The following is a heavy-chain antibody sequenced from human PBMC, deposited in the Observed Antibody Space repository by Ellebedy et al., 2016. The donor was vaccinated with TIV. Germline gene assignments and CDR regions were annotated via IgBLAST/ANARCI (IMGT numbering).Heavy chain of an antibody. V-gene: IGHV3-11*01. Sequence: GESLKISXAASGFTFSDYYMSWIRQAPGKGLEWVSYISSSGSTIYYADSVKGRFTISKDNAKNSLYLQMNSLRAEDTAVYYCARGDYYYYMDVWGKGTTVTVSS. J-gene: IGHJ6*03. CDR2: ISSSGSTI. CDR1: GFTFSDYY. CDR3: ARGDYYYYMDV.